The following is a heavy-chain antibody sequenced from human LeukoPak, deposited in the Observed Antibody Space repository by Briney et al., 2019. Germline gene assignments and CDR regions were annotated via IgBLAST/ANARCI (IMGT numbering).Heavy chain of an antibody. CDR1: GFTFSSYA. D-gene: IGHD3-22*01. CDR2: ISYDGSNK. Sequence: GGSLRLSCAASGFTFSSYAMHWVRQAPGKGLEWVAVISYDGSNKYYADSVKGRFTISRDNSKNTLYLQMNSLRAEDTAVYYCARYYYDSSGLMDVWGKGTTVTVSS. J-gene: IGHJ6*04. V-gene: IGHV3-30*04. CDR3: ARYYYDSSGLMDV.